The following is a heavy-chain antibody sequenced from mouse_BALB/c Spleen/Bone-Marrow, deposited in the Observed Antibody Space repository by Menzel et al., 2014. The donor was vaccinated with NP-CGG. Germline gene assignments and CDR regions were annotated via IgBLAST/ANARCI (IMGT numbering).Heavy chain of an antibody. CDR1: GFNIKDTY. CDR3: ARNGNYGAWFAY. J-gene: IGHJ3*01. Sequence: EVQVVESGAELVKPGASVKLSCTASGFNIKDTYMHWVKRRPEQGLEWIGRIDPANGNTKYDPKFQGKATITADTSSNTAYLQLSSLTSEDTAVYYCARNGNYGAWFAYWGQGTLVTVSA. D-gene: IGHD2-1*01. CDR2: IDPANGNT. V-gene: IGHV14-3*02.